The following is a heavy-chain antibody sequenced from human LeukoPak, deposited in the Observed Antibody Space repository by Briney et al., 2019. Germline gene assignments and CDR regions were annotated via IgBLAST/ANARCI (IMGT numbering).Heavy chain of an antibody. CDR3: ARVVKFYYYYMDV. CDR1: GFTFSSYS. V-gene: IGHV3-48*01. Sequence: AGGSLRLSCAASGFTFSSYSMNWVHQAPGKGLEWVSYISSSSSTIYYADSVKGRFTISRDNAKNSLYLQMNSLRAEDTAVYYCARVVKFYYYYMDVWGKGTTVTVSS. J-gene: IGHJ6*03. CDR2: ISSSSSTI.